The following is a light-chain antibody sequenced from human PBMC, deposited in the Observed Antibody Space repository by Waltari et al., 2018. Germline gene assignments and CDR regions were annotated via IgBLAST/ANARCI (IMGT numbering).Light chain of an antibody. J-gene: IGKJ4*01. V-gene: IGKV3-15*01. CDR3: QQYNDWPPIT. Sequence: EVVMTQSPATLSVSPGESATLSCRASQSVSRFLAWYQQKPGQAPRRLIYGASTRATGIPARVSGSGSGTEFTLTISSLQSEDFAVYFCQQYNDWPPITFGGGTKLEIK. CDR2: GAS. CDR1: QSVSRF.